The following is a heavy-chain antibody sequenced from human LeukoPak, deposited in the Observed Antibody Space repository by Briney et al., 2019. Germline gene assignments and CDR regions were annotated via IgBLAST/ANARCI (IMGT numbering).Heavy chain of an antibody. Sequence: GASVRVSCKASGYTFTSYGISWVRQAPGQGLEWMGWISAYNGNTNYAQKLQGRVTMTTDTSTSTAYMELRSLRSDDTAVYYCARDPDTIFRRSSQRERNSRVITDYWGQGTLVTVSS. CDR3: ARDPDTIFRRSSQRERNSRVITDY. J-gene: IGHJ4*02. D-gene: IGHD3-10*02. CDR1: GYTFTSYG. V-gene: IGHV1-18*01. CDR2: ISAYNGNT.